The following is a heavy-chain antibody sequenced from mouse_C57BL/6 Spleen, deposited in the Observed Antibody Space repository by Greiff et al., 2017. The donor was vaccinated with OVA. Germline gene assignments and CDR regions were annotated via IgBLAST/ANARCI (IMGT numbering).Heavy chain of an antibody. CDR3: VRHEARYWYFDV. J-gene: IGHJ1*03. CDR1: GFSFNTYA. CDR2: IRSKSNNYAT. V-gene: IGHV10-1*01. Sequence: EVQLVESGGGLVQPKGSLKLSCAASGFSFNTYAMNWVRQAPGKGLEWVARIRSKSNNYATYYADSVKDRFTISRDDSESMLYLQMNNLKTEDTAMYYCVRHEARYWYFDVWGTGTTVTVSS.